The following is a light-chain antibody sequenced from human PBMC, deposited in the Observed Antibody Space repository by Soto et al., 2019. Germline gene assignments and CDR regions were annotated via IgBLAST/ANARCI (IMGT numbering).Light chain of an antibody. CDR3: QQFDDSVT. CDR2: GAS. Sequence: EIVLTQSPATLSLSPGERATLSCRASQSVSSYLAWYQQKPGQAPRLLIFGASDRATGTPDRFSGSGSGTDFILTISRLEPEDSAVYYCQQFDDSVTFGQGTRLENK. CDR1: QSVSSY. J-gene: IGKJ5*01. V-gene: IGKV3-11*01.